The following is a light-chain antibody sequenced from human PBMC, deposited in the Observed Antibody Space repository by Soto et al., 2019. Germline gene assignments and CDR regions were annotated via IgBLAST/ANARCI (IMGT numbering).Light chain of an antibody. J-gene: IGKJ1*01. CDR3: QKYNSAPPT. V-gene: IGKV1-27*01. Sequence: DFQMTQSPSSLSTSVGDRVTITCRASQAISIYLAWYQQKPGQVPKLLIYAASTLQSGVPSRFSGSGSGTDFTLTISSLQPEDVATYYCQKYNSAPPTFGQGTKVEIK. CDR1: QAISIY. CDR2: AAS.